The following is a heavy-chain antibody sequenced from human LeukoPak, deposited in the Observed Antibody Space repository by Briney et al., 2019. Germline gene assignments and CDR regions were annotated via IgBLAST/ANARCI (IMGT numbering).Heavy chain of an antibody. J-gene: IGHJ4*02. Sequence: PGGSLRLSCAASGFTFSDYGMHWVRQAPGKGLEWVAVIWYDGNNKYYADSVKGRFTISRDNSKNTLYLQMDSLRAEDTAVYYCAREGGVGVTTPIDWGQGTLVTVSS. CDR3: AREGGVGVTTPID. D-gene: IGHD1-26*01. CDR2: IWYDGNNK. CDR1: GFTFSDYG. V-gene: IGHV3-33*08.